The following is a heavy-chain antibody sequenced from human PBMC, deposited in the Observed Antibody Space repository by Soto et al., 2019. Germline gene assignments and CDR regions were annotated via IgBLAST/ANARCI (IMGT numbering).Heavy chain of an antibody. CDR3: ARDRYSSSPGHLEY. D-gene: IGHD6-6*01. CDR1: GLIFSNYG. CDR2: ISDDGSNT. Sequence: QVQLVESGGGVVQPGRSLRLSCTASGLIFSNYGMHWVRQAPGKGLEWVAVISDDGSNTNYAESVKGRFTISRDNSKSTMYLQINSLRVEDTAVYYCARDRYSSSPGHLEYWGQGTLATVSS. V-gene: IGHV3-30*03. J-gene: IGHJ4*02.